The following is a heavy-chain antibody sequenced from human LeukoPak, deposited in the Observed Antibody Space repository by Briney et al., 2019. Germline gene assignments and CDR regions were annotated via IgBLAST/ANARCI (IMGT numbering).Heavy chain of an antibody. CDR2: IIPIFGTA. D-gene: IGHD3-22*01. Sequence: ASVKVSCKASGGTFSSYAISWVRQAPGQGLEWMGRIIPIFGTANYAQKFQGRVTITTDESTSTAYMELSSLRSEDTAVYYCARVNNYYDSSGYYPLDYWGQGTLVTVPS. CDR3: ARVNNYYDSSGYYPLDY. J-gene: IGHJ4*02. CDR1: GGTFSSYA. V-gene: IGHV1-69*05.